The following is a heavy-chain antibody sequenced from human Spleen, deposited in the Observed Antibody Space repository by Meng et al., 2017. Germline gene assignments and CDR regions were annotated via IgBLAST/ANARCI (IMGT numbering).Heavy chain of an antibody. CDR3: ARVYDLRVLDY. Sequence: VQLEHWGAGLLKPSEPLPLTWAVDGGSFSGYYWSGIRPPPGKGLEWIGEINHSGSTNYNPSLKSRVTISVDTSKNQFSLKLRSVTAADTAVYYCARVYDLRVLDYWGQGTLVTVSS. J-gene: IGHJ4*02. D-gene: IGHD3/OR15-3a*01. CDR2: INHSGST. CDR1: GGSFSGYY. V-gene: IGHV4-34*01.